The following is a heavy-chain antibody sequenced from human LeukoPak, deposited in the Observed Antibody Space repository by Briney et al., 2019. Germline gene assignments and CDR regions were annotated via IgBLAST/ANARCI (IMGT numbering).Heavy chain of an antibody. J-gene: IGHJ6*03. CDR2: IRSKAYGGTT. CDR1: GFTSGDYA. V-gene: IGHV3-49*04. CDR3: TRVDIAAAGTGYYMDV. Sequence: GGSLRLSCTASGFTSGDYAMSWVRQAPGKGLEWVGFIRSKAYGGTTEYAASVKGRFTISRDDSKSIAYLQMNSLKTEDTAVYYCTRVDIAAAGTGYYMDVWGKGTTVTVSS. D-gene: IGHD6-13*01.